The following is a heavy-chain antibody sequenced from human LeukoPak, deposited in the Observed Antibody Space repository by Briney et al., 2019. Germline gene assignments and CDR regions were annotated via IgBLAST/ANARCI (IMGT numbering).Heavy chain of an antibody. D-gene: IGHD2-21*02. CDR1: GGSISSYY. V-gene: IGHV4-59*08. Sequence: SETLSLTCTVSGGSISSYYWSWIRQPPGKGVEWIGYIYYSGSTNYNPSLKSRVTISVDTSKNQFSLKLSSVTAADTAVYYCARHGWGVTATFKFDPWGQGTLVTVSS. J-gene: IGHJ5*02. CDR3: ARHGWGVTATFKFDP. CDR2: IYYSGST.